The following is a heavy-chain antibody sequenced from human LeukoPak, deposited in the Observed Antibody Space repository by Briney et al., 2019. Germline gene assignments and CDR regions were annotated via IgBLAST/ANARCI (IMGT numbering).Heavy chain of an antibody. V-gene: IGHV1-2*02. J-gene: IGHJ5*02. CDR2: INPNSGGT. CDR1: GYTFTGYY. Sequence: ASVKVSCKASGYTFTGYYMHWVRQAPGQGLEWMGWINPNSGGTNYAQKFQGRVTMTRDTSISTAYMELSRLRSDDTAVYYCAREGPQLWLLYNWFDPWGQGTLVTVSS. CDR3: AREGPQLWLLYNWFDP. D-gene: IGHD5-18*01.